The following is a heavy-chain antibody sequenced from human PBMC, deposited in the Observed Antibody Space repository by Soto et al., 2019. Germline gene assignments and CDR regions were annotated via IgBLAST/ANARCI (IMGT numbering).Heavy chain of an antibody. CDR1: GGFFSGYY. D-gene: IGHD3-3*01. CDR3: ARRMSSVIRFLEWFYSYYVMEV. CDR2: IHHSGST. J-gene: IGHJ6*02. V-gene: IGHV4-34*01. Sequence: SETLSLTCAVYGGFFSGYYWSWIRQPPGKGLEWVGEIHHSGSTNYNPSLKGRVTISVDNSKNQFSLKLSSVTAADWPVYYCARRMSSVIRFLEWFYSYYVMEVWGQGTTVT.